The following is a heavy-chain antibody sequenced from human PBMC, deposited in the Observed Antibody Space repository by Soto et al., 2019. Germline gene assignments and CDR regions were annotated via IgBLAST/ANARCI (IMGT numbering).Heavy chain of an antibody. J-gene: IGHJ4*02. V-gene: IGHV4-31*03. Sequence: PSETLSLSCTVSGGSISSGGYYWSWLRQHPGKGLEWIGYIYYSGSTYYNPSLKSRVTVSVDTSKNQFSLKLSSVTAADTAVYYCARRSPELRSPFDYWGQGTLVTVSS. D-gene: IGHD1-7*01. CDR1: GGSISSGGYY. CDR2: IYYSGST. CDR3: ARRSPELRSPFDY.